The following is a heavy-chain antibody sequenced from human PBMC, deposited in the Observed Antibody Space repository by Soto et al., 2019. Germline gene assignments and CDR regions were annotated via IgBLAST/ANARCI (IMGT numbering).Heavy chain of an antibody. D-gene: IGHD3-16*01. Sequence: VQLVESGGGLIQPGGSLRLSCAASGFTVSNNDMTWVRQAAGKGLELVSFVHGGGSTSYADSAKGRFTISRDTSKNTLYLQMDSLRAEDTAIYYCAGRLTTAASLDYWGRGTLVTVSS. CDR2: VHGGGST. J-gene: IGHJ4*02. CDR3: AGRLTTAASLDY. CDR1: GFTVSNND. V-gene: IGHV3-53*01.